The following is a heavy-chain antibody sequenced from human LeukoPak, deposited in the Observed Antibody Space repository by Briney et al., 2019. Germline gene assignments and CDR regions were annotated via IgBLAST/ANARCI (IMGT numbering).Heavy chain of an antibody. Sequence: RGSLRLSCAASGFTFSSYAMSWVRQAPGKGLEWVSAISGSGGSTYYADSVKGRFTISRDNSKNTLYLQMNSLRAEDTAVYYCAKVPLLWFGELSGISWFDPWGQGTLVTVSS. D-gene: IGHD3-10*01. J-gene: IGHJ5*02. CDR1: GFTFSSYA. CDR3: AKVPLLWFGELSGISWFDP. V-gene: IGHV3-23*01. CDR2: ISGSGGST.